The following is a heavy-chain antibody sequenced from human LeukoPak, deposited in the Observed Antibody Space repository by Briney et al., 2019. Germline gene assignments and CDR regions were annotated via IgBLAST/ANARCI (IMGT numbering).Heavy chain of an antibody. CDR3: AKDSASYGMDV. CDR1: GFTFSSYG. D-gene: IGHD3-10*01. J-gene: IGHJ6*02. V-gene: IGHV3-30*18. Sequence: GGSLRLSCAASGFTFSSYGMHWVRQAPGKGLEWVAVISYDGSNKYYADSVKGRFTISRDNSKNTLYLQMNSLRAEDTAVYYCAKDSASYGMDVWGQGTTVTVSS. CDR2: ISYDGSNK.